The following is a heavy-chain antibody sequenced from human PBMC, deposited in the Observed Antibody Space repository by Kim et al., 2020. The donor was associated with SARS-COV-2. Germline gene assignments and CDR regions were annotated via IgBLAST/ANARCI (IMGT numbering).Heavy chain of an antibody. Sequence: GGSLRLSCAASGFTFSSYAMHWVRQAPGKGLEWVAVISYDGSNKYYADSVKGRFTISRDNSKNTLYLQMNSLRAEDTAVYYCARDFTAAAGSLWFDPWGQGTLVTVSS. V-gene: IGHV3-30-3*01. CDR1: GFTFSSYA. CDR3: ARDFTAAAGSLWFDP. J-gene: IGHJ5*02. D-gene: IGHD6-13*01. CDR2: ISYDGSNK.